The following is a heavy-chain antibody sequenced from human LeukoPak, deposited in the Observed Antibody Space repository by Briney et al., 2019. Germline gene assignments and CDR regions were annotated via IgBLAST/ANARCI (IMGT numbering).Heavy chain of an antibody. CDR3: ARDSEGSRITIFGVVDY. Sequence: PGGSLRLSCAASGFTFSSYGMHWVRQAPGKGLEWVAFIRYDGSNKYYADSVKGRFTISRDNSKNTLYLQMNSLRAEDTAVYYCARDSEGSRITIFGVVDYWGQGTLVTVSS. CDR2: IRYDGSNK. V-gene: IGHV3-30*02. D-gene: IGHD3-3*01. CDR1: GFTFSSYG. J-gene: IGHJ4*02.